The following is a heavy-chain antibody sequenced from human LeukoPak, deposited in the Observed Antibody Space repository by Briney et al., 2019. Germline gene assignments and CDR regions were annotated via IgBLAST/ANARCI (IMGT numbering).Heavy chain of an antibody. CDR3: ARGPPRSFYDSSGYY. D-gene: IGHD3-22*01. CDR2: ISNSGSTT. CDR1: GFTFSSYE. V-gene: IGHV3-48*03. Sequence: GGSLRLSCAASGFTFSSYEMNWVRQAPGKGLEWVSYISNSGSTTYYADSVKGRFTISRDNAKNSLYLQMNSLRAEDTAVYYCARGPPRSFYDSSGYYWGQGTLVTVSS. J-gene: IGHJ4*02.